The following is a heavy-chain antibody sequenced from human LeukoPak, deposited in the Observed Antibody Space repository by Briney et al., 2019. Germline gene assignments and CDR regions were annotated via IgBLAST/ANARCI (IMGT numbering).Heavy chain of an antibody. V-gene: IGHV4-34*01. Sequence: PSETLSLTCAVYGGSFSGYYWSWIRQPPGKGLEWIGEINHSGSTNYNPSLKSRVTISVDTSKNQFSLKLSSVTAADTAVYYCARGRVRYCSSTSCYWNYYYMDVWGKGTTVTVSS. CDR2: INHSGST. CDR3: ARGRVRYCSSTSCYWNYYYMDV. J-gene: IGHJ6*03. D-gene: IGHD2-2*01. CDR1: GGSFSGYY.